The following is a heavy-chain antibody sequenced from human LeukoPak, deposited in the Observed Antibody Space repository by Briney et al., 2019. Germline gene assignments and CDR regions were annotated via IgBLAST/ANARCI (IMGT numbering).Heavy chain of an antibody. J-gene: IGHJ4*02. CDR3: ARDFDSSGWYMGY. Sequence: GIINASGGTTTYAQNFQGRVTMTRDTSTSTVYMELSSLRSEDTAVYYCARDFDSSGWYMGYWGQGTLVTVSS. D-gene: IGHD6-19*01. CDR2: INASGGTT. V-gene: IGHV1-46*01.